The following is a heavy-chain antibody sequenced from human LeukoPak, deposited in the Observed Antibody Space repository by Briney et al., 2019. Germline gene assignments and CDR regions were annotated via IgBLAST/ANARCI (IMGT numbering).Heavy chain of an antibody. J-gene: IGHJ4*02. CDR3: ARHQYSSSPFDY. V-gene: IGHV5-51*01. D-gene: IGHD6-6*01. CDR1: GSSFTSYW. CDR2: IYPGDSDT. Sequence: GASLKISCKGSGSSFTSYWIGWVRQMPGKGLEWMGIIYPGDSDTRYSPSFQGQVTISADKSISTAYLQWSSLKASDTATYYCARHQYSSSPFDYWGQGTLVTVSS.